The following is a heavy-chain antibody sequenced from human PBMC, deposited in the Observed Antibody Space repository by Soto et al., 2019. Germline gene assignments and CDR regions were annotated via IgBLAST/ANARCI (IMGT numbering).Heavy chain of an antibody. V-gene: IGHV4-61*01. CDR2: IYHSGST. CDR1: GGSVSSGSYY. Sequence: QVQLQESGPGLVKPSETLSLTCTVSGGSVSSGSYYWGWIRQPPGKGLEWIGYIYHSGSTNYNPSLKSRVTISVDTYKNQFSLSLTSVTAADTAVYYCARLSAAWFDPWGQGTLVTVAS. J-gene: IGHJ5*02. CDR3: ARLSAAWFDP. D-gene: IGHD6-19*01.